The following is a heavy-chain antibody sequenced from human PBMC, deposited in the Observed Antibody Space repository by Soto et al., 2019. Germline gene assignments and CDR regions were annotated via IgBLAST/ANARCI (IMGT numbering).Heavy chain of an antibody. CDR2: IGGGSSDR. CDR3: AKDAVSYNGKWDWFDS. J-gene: IGHJ5*01. V-gene: IGHV3-23*01. D-gene: IGHD1-26*01. CDR1: RFIFSDYA. Sequence: DVQLLESGGGLVQPGGSLTLSCAASRFIFSDYAMIWVRQATGKGLEWVSSIGGGSSDRYYANSVKGRFIISRDNANNTMYLQMNSLRDDDTAVYYCAKDAVSYNGKWDWFDSWGQGTLVTVSS.